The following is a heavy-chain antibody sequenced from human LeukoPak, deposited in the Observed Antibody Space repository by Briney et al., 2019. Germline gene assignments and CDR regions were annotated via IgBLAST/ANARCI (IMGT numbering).Heavy chain of an antibody. CDR3: ARDAVITLDY. J-gene: IGHJ4*02. CDR1: GFTFSIYW. D-gene: IGHD3-16*01. CDR2: IKQDGSEK. Sequence: PGGSLRLSCGAWGFTFSIYWMSWVRQAPGKGLEWVANIKQDGSEKYYVDSVKGRFTISRDNAKNSLYLQMNSLRAEDTAVYYCARDAVITLDYWGQGTLVTVSS. V-gene: IGHV3-7*03.